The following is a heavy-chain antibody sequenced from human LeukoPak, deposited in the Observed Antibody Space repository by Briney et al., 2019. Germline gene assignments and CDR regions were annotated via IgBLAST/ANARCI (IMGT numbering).Heavy chain of an antibody. D-gene: IGHD1-26*01. CDR3: ARGRGSYRYYYYYYMDV. V-gene: IGHV3-23*01. Sequence: QPGGSLRLSCAASGFTFSSYGMTWVRQAPGKGLEWVSGISGSGGSTYYADSVKGRFTISRDNSKNTLYLQMNSLRVEDTAVYYCARGRGSYRYYYYYYMDVWGKGTTVTVSS. J-gene: IGHJ6*03. CDR2: ISGSGGST. CDR1: GFTFSSYG.